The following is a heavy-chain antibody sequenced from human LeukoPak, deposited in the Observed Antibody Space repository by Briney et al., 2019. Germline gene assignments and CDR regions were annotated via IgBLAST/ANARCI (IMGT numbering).Heavy chain of an antibody. CDR2: IYYSGST. Sequence: PSETLSLTCTVSGGSISSYYWSWIRQPPGKGLEWIGYIYYSGSTNYNPSLKSRVTISVDTSKNQFSLKLSSVTAADTAVYYCARVAGRYTNYFDYWGQGTLVTVSS. V-gene: IGHV4-59*01. CDR1: GGSISSYY. D-gene: IGHD1-1*01. J-gene: IGHJ4*02. CDR3: ARVAGRYTNYFDY.